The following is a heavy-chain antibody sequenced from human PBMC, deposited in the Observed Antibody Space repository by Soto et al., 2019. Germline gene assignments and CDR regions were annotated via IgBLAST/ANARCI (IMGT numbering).Heavy chain of an antibody. V-gene: IGHV1-46*01. CDR3: ARDKHIVVVTADYYYYYGMDV. Sequence: ASVKVSCKASGYTFTSYYMHWVRQAPGQGLEWMGIINPSGGSTSYAQKFQGRVTMTRDTSTSTVYMELSSLRSEDTAVYYCARDKHIVVVTADYYYYYGMDVWGQGTTVTVSS. J-gene: IGHJ6*02. D-gene: IGHD2-21*02. CDR1: GYTFTSYY. CDR2: INPSGGST.